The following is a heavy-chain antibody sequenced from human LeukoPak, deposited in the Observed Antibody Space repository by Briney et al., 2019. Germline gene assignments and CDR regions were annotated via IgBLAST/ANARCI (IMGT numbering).Heavy chain of an antibody. D-gene: IGHD5-18*01. Sequence: GGSLRLSCAASGFTFSSYAMHWVRQAPGKGLEWVAVISYDGSNKYYADSVKGRFTISRDNSKNTLYLQMNSLRAEDTAVYYCARGSYEMGWVAFDYWGQGTLVTVSS. V-gene: IGHV3-30-3*01. CDR2: ISYDGSNK. J-gene: IGHJ4*02. CDR1: GFTFSSYA. CDR3: ARGSYEMGWVAFDY.